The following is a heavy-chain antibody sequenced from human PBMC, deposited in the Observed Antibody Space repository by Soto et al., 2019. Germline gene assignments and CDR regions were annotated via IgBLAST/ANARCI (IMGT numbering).Heavy chain of an antibody. CDR3: ATYYSSGWYSSGYFNY. Sequence: QLQLQESGPGLVKPSETLSLTCTVSGGSISSSSYYWGGIRQPPGKGLEWIGSIYYSGSTYYNPSLKTRVTISVDTSKNQFSLKLSSVTAADTAVYYCATYYSSGWYSSGYFNYWGQGTLVTVSS. CDR2: IYYSGST. CDR1: GGSISSSSYY. J-gene: IGHJ4*02. D-gene: IGHD6-19*01. V-gene: IGHV4-39*01.